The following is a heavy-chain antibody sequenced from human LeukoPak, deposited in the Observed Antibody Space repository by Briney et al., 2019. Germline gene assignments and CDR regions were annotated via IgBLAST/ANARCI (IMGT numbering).Heavy chain of an antibody. CDR1: GGTFSSYA. D-gene: IGHD4/OR15-4a*01. J-gene: IGHJ4*02. Sequence: SSVKVSCKASGGTFSSYAISWVRLAPGQGLEWMGRIIPIFGTANYAQKFQGRVTITTDESTSTAYMELSSLRSEDTAVYYCARDTYGGNRPFDYWGQGTLVTVSS. CDR2: IIPIFGTA. CDR3: ARDTYGGNRPFDY. V-gene: IGHV1-69*05.